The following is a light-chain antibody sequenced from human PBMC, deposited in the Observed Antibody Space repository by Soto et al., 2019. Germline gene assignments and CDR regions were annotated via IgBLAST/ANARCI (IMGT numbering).Light chain of an antibody. J-gene: IGKJ1*01. V-gene: IGKV1-5*01. CDR3: QHYNSYGT. CDR1: QTIDRW. CDR2: HAS. Sequence: IHMTHSPSTLPASVVYRGTSTCRASQTIDRWLACYQQRPGKAPTILIYHASSLETGVPSRFSGSGSGTEFTLTISSLQPDDFATYYCQHYNSYGTFGQGTKVDIK.